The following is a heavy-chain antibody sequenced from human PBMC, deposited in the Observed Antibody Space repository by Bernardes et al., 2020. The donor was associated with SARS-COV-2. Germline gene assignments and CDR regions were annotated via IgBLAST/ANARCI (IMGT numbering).Heavy chain of an antibody. Sequence: GGSLRLSCAASGFTFSGSAMRWVRQASGKGLEWVGRIRSKANSYATAYAASVKGRFTISRDDSKNTAYLQMNSLKTEDTAVYYCTRHGARVNWGQGTLVTVSS. V-gene: IGHV3-73*01. CDR1: GFTFSGSA. D-gene: IGHD3-10*01. CDR3: TRHGARVN. CDR2: IRSKANSYAT. J-gene: IGHJ4*02.